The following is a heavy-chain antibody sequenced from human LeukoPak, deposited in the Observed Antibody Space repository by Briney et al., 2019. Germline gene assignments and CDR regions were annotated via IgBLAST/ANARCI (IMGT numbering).Heavy chain of an antibody. J-gene: IGHJ5*02. CDR1: GGSMRGYY. CDR3: ARDSSEWVAQHDDP. CDR2: IYYSGST. V-gene: IGHV4-59*01. D-gene: IGHD6-19*01. Sequence: SETLSLTCTVSGGSMRGYYWSWIRQPPGKGLEWIGYIYYSGSTTYNPSLKSRVTISVDTSKNQFSLKLSSVTAADTAVYYCARDSSEWVAQHDDPWGQGSLVTVSS.